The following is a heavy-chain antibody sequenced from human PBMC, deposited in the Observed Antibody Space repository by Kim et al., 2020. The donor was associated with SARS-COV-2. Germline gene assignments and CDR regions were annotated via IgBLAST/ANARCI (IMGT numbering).Heavy chain of an antibody. CDR1: GFTLTKYG. D-gene: IGHD6-19*01. V-gene: IGHV3-30*03. Sequence: GGSLRLSCKASGFTLTKYGMHWVRQAPGTGLEWVPFVSYDGSVKYYGETVKGRFTISRDTSKNTLFLQMDSLKAGDTAVYYCTRVAVSGNDTLGFWGQGSLVTVSS. CDR3: TRVAVSGNDTLGF. J-gene: IGHJ3*01. CDR2: VSYDGSVK.